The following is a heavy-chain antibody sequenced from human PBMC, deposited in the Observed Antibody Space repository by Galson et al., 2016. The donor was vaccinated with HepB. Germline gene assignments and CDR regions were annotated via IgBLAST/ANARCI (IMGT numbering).Heavy chain of an antibody. CDR3: ARDGGNSYATVGI. D-gene: IGHD5-18*01. CDR1: GDSISSGGYY. CDR2: IYYSGSTNSGST. J-gene: IGHJ3*02. Sequence: TLSLTCTVSGDSISSGGYYWTWIRQLPGRGLEYIGYIYYSGSTNSGSTYYNPSLKSRLTISVDTSKNQFSLKLTSVTVADTAIYYCARDGGNSYATVGIWGQGTMVTVSS. V-gene: IGHV4-31*03.